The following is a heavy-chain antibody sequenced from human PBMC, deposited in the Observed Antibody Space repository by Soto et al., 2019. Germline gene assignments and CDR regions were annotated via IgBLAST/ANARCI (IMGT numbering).Heavy chain of an antibody. J-gene: IGHJ4*02. CDR2: INPNSGGT. CDR3: ARVPHGYTPFDY. Sequence: ASVKISCKASGYTFTGYYMHWVRQAPGQGLEWMGWINPNSGGTNYAQKFQGRVTMTRDTSISTAYMELSRLRSDDTAVYYCARVPHGYTPFDYWGQGTLVTVSS. V-gene: IGHV1-2*02. CDR1: GYTFTGYY. D-gene: IGHD5-12*01.